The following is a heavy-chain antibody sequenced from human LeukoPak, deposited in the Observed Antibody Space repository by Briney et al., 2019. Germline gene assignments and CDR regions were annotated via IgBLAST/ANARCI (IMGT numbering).Heavy chain of an antibody. J-gene: IGHJ4*01. CDR3: AKGRRDGYNYPLFDL. Sequence: PEGSLRLSCAASGFTFSFSAMNWVHQAPGKGLEWVATIIGNGFSTYYADSVNGRFIISRDNSQNSLFLQMNSLRAEDTAIYYCAKGRRDGYNYPLFDLWGHGALVTVSS. CDR2: IIGNGFST. CDR1: GFTFSFSA. D-gene: IGHD5-24*01. V-gene: IGHV3-23*01.